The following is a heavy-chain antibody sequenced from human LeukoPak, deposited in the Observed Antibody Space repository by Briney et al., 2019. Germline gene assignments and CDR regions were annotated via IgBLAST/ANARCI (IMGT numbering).Heavy chain of an antibody. V-gene: IGHV4-39*07. D-gene: IGHD6-13*01. J-gene: IGHJ4*02. CDR1: GGSISSSSYY. CDR3: ARDYWPGKAAALDY. CDR2: IYYSGST. Sequence: SETLSLTCTVSGGSISSSSYYWGWIRQPPGKGLEWIGSIYYSGSTYYNPSLKSRVTISVDTSKNQFSLKLSSVTAADTAVYYCARDYWPGKAAALDYWGQGTLVTVSS.